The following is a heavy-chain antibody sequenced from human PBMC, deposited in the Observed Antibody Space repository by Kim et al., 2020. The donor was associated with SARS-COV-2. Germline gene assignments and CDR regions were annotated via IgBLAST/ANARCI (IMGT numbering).Heavy chain of an antibody. D-gene: IGHD2-2*01. V-gene: IGHV3-30*18. CDR1: RFTFTDYG. CDR3: AKDYCSSASCYGPYYYF. Sequence: GGSLRLSCAASRFTFTDYGMHWVRQAPGKGLEWVAFISYDGNNKYYAASVKGRFTISRDNLRHTVYLQMNSLRDDDTSVYYCAKDYCSSASCYGPYYYF. J-gene: IGHJ6*01. CDR2: ISYDGNNK.